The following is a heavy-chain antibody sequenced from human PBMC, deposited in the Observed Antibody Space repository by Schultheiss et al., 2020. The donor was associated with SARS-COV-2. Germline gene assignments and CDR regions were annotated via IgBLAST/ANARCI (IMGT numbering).Heavy chain of an antibody. J-gene: IGHJ3*02. CDR2: IYYSGST. V-gene: IGHV4-61*08. CDR1: GGSISSGDYY. CDR3: ARGRAFDI. Sequence: SETLSLTCTVSGGSISSGDYYWNWIRQPPGKGLEWIGYIYYSGSTNYNPSLKSRVTISVDTSKNQFSLKLSSVTAADTAVYYCARGRAFDIWGQGTMVTVSS.